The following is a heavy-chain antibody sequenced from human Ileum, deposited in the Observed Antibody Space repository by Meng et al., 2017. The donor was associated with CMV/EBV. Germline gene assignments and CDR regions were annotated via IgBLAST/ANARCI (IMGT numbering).Heavy chain of an antibody. CDR2: ISTSGST. J-gene: IGHJ4*02. V-gene: IGHV4-4*07. CDR1: GGSISSYY. CDR3: ARTYSSSSGITFDY. Sequence: VHLHDAGPGLVKPSETLSLTCTVSGGSISSYYWSWIRQPAGKGLEWIGRISTSGSTNYNPSLKSRVTMSVDASKNQFSLKLTSVTAADTAVYFCARTYSSSSGITFDYWGQGTLVTVSS. D-gene: IGHD6-6*01.